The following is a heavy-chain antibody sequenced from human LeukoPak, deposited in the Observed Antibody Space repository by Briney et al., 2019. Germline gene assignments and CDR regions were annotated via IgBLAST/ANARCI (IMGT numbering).Heavy chain of an antibody. J-gene: IGHJ3*02. V-gene: IGHV3-21*01. CDR1: GFTFSSYS. CDR3: AGELGSMALYYAFDI. D-gene: IGHD1-26*01. Sequence: PGGSLRLSCAASGFTFSSYSMNWVRQAPGKGLEWVSSISSSSSYIYYADSVKGRFTISRDNAKNSLYLQMNSLRAEDTAVYYCAGELGSMALYYAFDIWGKGTMVTVSS. CDR2: ISSSSSYI.